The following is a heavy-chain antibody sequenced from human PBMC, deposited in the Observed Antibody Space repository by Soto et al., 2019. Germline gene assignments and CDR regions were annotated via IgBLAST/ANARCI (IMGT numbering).Heavy chain of an antibody. CDR1: GFTFSSYG. V-gene: IGHV3-33*01. D-gene: IGHD3-22*01. CDR3: AREGSPAVYYYDSSDLWFDP. J-gene: IGHJ5*02. Sequence: GGSLRLSCAASGFTFSSYGMHWVRQAPGKGLEWVAVIWYDGSNKYYADSVKGRFTISRDNSKNTLYLQMNSLRAEDTAVYYCAREGSPAVYYYDSSDLWFDPWGQGTLVTVSS. CDR2: IWYDGSNK.